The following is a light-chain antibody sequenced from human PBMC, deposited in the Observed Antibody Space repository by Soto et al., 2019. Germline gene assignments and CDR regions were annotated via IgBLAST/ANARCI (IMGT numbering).Light chain of an antibody. CDR3: QQYNRAPPT. CDR1: QGISNY. J-gene: IGKJ1*01. V-gene: IGKV1-27*01. Sequence: DTQMTQSPSSLSAYVGDRVTITCRASQGISNYLAWYQQKPGKVPKLLIYASSTLQSGVPSRFSGRRSGTDFTLTLRSLQSEDVATYYCQQYNRAPPTFGQGTKV. CDR2: ASS.